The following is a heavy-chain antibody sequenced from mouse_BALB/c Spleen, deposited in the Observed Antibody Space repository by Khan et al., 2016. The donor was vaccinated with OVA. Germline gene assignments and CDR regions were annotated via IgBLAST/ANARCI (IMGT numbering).Heavy chain of an antibody. Sequence: EVKLEVSGPGLVKPSQSLSLTCTVNGYSITSNYAWNWIRQFPGNKLEWMGYISSSGSTNYNPSLKSRLSITRDTSKNQFFLLLHSVTTEDSATYYCARGNYYGYALDYWGQGTSVTVAS. J-gene: IGHJ4*01. D-gene: IGHD1-1*01. CDR1: GYSITSNYA. CDR2: ISSSGST. V-gene: IGHV3-2*02. CDR3: ARGNYYGYALDY.